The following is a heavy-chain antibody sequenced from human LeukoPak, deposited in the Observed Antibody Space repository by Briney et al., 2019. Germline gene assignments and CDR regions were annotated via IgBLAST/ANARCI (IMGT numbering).Heavy chain of an antibody. CDR3: AGVPWHYDTSGYYLNASDI. D-gene: IGHD3-22*01. V-gene: IGHV4-4*07. Sequence: QPSETLSLTCTVSGASISGYHWSWIRQPAGKGLQWIGRIYPSGSDYNPSLKSRVTISVDKSKNQFSLKLRSVTAADTAVYYCAGVPWHYDTSGYYLNASDIWGQGTVVTVSS. CDR2: IYPSGS. CDR1: GASISGYH. J-gene: IGHJ3*02.